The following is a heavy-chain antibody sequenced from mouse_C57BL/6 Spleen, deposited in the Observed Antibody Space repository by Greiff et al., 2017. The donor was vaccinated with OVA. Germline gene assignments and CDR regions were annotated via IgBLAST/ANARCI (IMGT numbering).Heavy chain of an antibody. Sequence: VQLQESGPGLVQPSQSLSITCTVSGFSLTSYGVHWVRQSPGKGLEWLGVIWRGGSTDYNAAFMSRLSITKDNSKSQVFFKMNSLQADDTAIYYWAKKGDYGGGWMDYWGQGTSVTVSS. D-gene: IGHD2-4*01. CDR3: AKKGDYGGGWMDY. CDR1: GFSLTSYG. CDR2: IWRGGST. J-gene: IGHJ4*01. V-gene: IGHV2-5*01.